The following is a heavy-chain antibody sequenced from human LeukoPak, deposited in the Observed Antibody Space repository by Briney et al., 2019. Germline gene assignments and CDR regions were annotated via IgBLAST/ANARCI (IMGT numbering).Heavy chain of an antibody. CDR2: INSDGSST. CDR3: ARDAASSPGSRLYYYYYMDV. CDR1: GFTFSSYW. V-gene: IGHV3-74*01. D-gene: IGHD6-25*01. J-gene: IGHJ6*03. Sequence: GGSLRLSCAASGFTFSSYWMHWVRQAPGKGLVWVSRINSDGSSTSYADSVKGRFTISRDNAKNTLYLQMNSLRAEDTAMYYCARDAASSPGSRLYYYYYMDVWGKGTTVTVSS.